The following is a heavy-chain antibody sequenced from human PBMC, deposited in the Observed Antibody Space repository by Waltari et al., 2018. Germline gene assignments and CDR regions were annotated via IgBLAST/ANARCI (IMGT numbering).Heavy chain of an antibody. V-gene: IGHV4-4*07. CDR3: ASGPGKYFYYMDV. Sequence: QVQLQESGPGLVKASETLSLTCTVPDGSISTYYWNWCRQPAGKGLEWIGRIYTTGSPTYNPSLRSRVTMSVDASKSQFSLKLTSVTAADTAVYYCASGPGKYFYYMDVWGKGTTVTVSS. CDR2: IYTTGSP. J-gene: IGHJ6*03. CDR1: DGSISTYY.